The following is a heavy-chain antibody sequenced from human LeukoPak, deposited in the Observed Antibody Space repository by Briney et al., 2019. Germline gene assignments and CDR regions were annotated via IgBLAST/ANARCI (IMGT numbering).Heavy chain of an antibody. CDR1: GYRFTTYW. CDR3: ARRGYGYSQPDY. Sequence: GESLKISCKGSGYRFTTYWFAWGGRMPGKGLEGMGLIYPGDSDTRYRPPFQGQVTISADKSISTAYLQWSSLKASDTAMYYCARRGYGYSQPDYWGQGTLVSVSS. D-gene: IGHD5-18*01. CDR2: IYPGDSDT. J-gene: IGHJ4*02. V-gene: IGHV5-51*01.